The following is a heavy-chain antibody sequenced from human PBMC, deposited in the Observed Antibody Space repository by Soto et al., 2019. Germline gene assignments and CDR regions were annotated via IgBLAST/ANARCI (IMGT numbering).Heavy chain of an antibody. J-gene: IGHJ6*02. Sequence: SETLSLTCAVSGASISSSNWWSWVRQPPGKGLAWIGEIYHSGSTNYNPSLKSQVTISVDKSKNQFSMKLSSVTAEDTAEHYCARDERYSYGLYYYGMDVWVQGTTVTVSS. D-gene: IGHD5-18*01. V-gene: IGHV4-4*02. CDR2: IYHSGST. CDR1: GASISSSNW. CDR3: ARDERYSYGLYYYGMDV.